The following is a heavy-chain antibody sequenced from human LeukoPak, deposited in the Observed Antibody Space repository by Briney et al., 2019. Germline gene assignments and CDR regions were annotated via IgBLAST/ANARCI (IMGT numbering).Heavy chain of an antibody. J-gene: IGHJ4*02. D-gene: IGHD3-10*01. V-gene: IGHV1-18*01. CDR1: CYTFTSYG. CDR2: ISAYNGNT. Sequence: ASVKVSCKASCYTFTSYGISWVRQAPGQGLEWMGWISAYNGNTYYAQKLQGRVTMTTDSSTSTAYMELRSLRSDDTAVYYCARATGSETYYYYWGQGTLVTVSS. CDR3: ARATGSETYYYY.